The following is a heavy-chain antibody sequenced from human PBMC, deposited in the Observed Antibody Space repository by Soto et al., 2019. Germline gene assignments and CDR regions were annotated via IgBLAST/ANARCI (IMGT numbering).Heavy chain of an antibody. J-gene: IGHJ4*02. V-gene: IGHV1-69*06. CDR2: IISIIGTT. CDR1: GYTFTSHA. Sequence: SVKVSCKASGYTFTSHAMHWVRQAPGQRLEWMGGIISIIGTTKYAQKFQGRVTITADKSTSTAYMELSSLRSEDTAVYYCARGGTALYYFDYWGQGTLVTVSS. D-gene: IGHD1-26*01. CDR3: ARGGTALYYFDY.